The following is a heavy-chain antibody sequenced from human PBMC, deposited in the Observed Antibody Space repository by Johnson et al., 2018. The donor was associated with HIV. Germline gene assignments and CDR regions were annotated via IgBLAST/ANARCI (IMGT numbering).Heavy chain of an antibody. CDR3: ARAIAAAGTVGVDAFDI. CDR1: GFTFSDYY. Sequence: MQLVESGGGVVRPGGSLRLSCAASGFTFSDYYMNWIRQAPGKGLEWVANIKQDGSEKYYVDSVEGRFTISRDNAKNSLYLQMNSLRAEDTAVYYCARAIAAAGTVGVDAFDIWGQGTMVTVSS. D-gene: IGHD6-13*01. J-gene: IGHJ3*02. CDR2: IKQDGSEK. V-gene: IGHV3-7*01.